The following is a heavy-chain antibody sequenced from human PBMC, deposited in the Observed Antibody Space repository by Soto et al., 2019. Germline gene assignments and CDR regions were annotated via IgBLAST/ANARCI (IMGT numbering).Heavy chain of an antibody. V-gene: IGHV3-30-3*01. J-gene: IGHJ4*02. CDR1: GFTFSSYA. CDR3: ARVGFDYDILTGLDY. D-gene: IGHD3-9*01. Sequence: GGSLRLSCAASGFTFSSYAMHWVRQAPGKGLEWVAVISYDGSNKYYADSVKGRFTISRDNSKNTLYLQMNSLRAEDTAVYYCARVGFDYDILTGLDYWGQGTLVTV. CDR2: ISYDGSNK.